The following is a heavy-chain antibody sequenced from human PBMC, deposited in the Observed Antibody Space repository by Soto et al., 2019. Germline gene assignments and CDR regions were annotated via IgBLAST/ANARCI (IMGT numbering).Heavy chain of an antibody. J-gene: IGHJ3*02. D-gene: IGHD2-2*01. CDR3: ASDPGSSAFDI. Sequence: EVQLVESGGGVVQPGGSLRLSCAASGFTFSTYWMSWVRHAPGKGPEFVANINKDGGVKNYVDSVRGRCTISRDNAKNSVYLQMNSLRSEDTAVYYCASDPGSSAFDIWGQGAVVTVSS. CDR2: INKDGGVK. CDR1: GFTFSTYW. V-gene: IGHV3-7*04.